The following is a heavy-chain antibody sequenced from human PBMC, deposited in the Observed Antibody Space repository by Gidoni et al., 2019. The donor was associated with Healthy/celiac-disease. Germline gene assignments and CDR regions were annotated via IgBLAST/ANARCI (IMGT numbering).Heavy chain of an antibody. V-gene: IGHV1-69*06. CDR3: ARGGGPVGYYYYGMDV. Sequence: QVQLVQSGAEVQKPGSSVKVSCKASGGTFRSYAISWVRQAPGQGLEWMGGLIPIFGTANYAQKFQGRVTITADKSTSTAYMELSSLRSEDTAVYYCARGGGPVGYYYYGMDVWGQGTTVTVSS. CDR1: GGTFRSYA. CDR2: LIPIFGTA. J-gene: IGHJ6*02.